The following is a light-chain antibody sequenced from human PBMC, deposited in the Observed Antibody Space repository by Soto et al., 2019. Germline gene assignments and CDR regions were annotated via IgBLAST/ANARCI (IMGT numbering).Light chain of an antibody. V-gene: IGLV1-44*01. CDR2: TDS. Sequence: QSVLAQPPSASATPGQGVTISCSGSSSNIGTNTVTWYQQLPGTAPKLLIYTDSFRSSGVPERFSGSKSGTSASLAISGLQSDDEADYYCAARDDNLKAYVFGTGTKVTVL. CDR3: AARDDNLKAYV. J-gene: IGLJ1*01. CDR1: SSNIGTNT.